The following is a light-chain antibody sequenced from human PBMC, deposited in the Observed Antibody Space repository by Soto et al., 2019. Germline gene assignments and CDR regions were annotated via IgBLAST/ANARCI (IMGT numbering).Light chain of an antibody. CDR3: YSYAASSNEK. CDR1: SSDVGDYNY. V-gene: IGLV2-8*01. J-gene: IGLJ3*02. CDR2: EVS. Sequence: QSALTQPPSASGSPGQSVTISCTGTSSDVGDYNYVSWYQQHPGKAPKLMIYEVSKRPSGLPDRFSGSKSGNTASLTVSGLQAADDAYHSSYSYAASSNEKFGKGPKPPVL.